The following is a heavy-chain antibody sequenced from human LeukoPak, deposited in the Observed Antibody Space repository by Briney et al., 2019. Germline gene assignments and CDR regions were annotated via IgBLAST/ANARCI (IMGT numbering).Heavy chain of an antibody. J-gene: IGHJ4*02. CDR1: GFTFDDYA. D-gene: IGHD2-2*01. CDR2: INWSGGST. V-gene: IGHV3-20*01. CDR3: ARGKSSSTGAQPDY. Sequence: PGGSLRLSCAASGFTFDDYAMSWVRQAPGKGPEWVSGINWSGGSTGYADSVKGRFTISRDNAKNSLSLQMNSLRAEDTALYHCARGKSSSTGAQPDYWGQGTLVTVSS.